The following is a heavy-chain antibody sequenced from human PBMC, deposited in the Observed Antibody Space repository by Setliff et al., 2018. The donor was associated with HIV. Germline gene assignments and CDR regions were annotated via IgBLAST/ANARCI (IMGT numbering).Heavy chain of an antibody. D-gene: IGHD2-2*01. V-gene: IGHV3-74*01. Sequence: LSLTCGASGFSFGNHWMYWFRLAPGKGLEWISHITNTGSSTSYADSVKGRFTISRDNAKNTLYLQMNSLRAEDTAVYYCAKMDVVVIPAAIRYWGQGTLVTVSS. J-gene: IGHJ4*02. CDR3: AKMDVVVIPAAIRY. CDR2: ITNTGSST. CDR1: GFSFGNHW.